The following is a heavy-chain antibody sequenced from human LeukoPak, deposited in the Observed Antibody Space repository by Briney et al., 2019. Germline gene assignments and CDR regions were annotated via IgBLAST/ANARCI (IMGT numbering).Heavy chain of an antibody. Sequence: SETLSPTCTVSGGSISSGSYYWSWIRQPAGKGREWIGRIYTSGSTNYNPSLKSRVTISVDTSKNQFSLKLSSVTAADTAVYYCARHSLGYSSSWFDYWGQGTLVTVSS. J-gene: IGHJ4*02. CDR1: GGSISSGSYY. CDR2: IYTSGST. V-gene: IGHV4-61*02. CDR3: ARHSLGYSSSWFDY. D-gene: IGHD6-13*01.